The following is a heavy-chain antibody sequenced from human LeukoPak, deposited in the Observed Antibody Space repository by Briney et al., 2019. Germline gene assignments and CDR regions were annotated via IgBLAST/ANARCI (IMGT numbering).Heavy chain of an antibody. CDR2: INHSGST. CDR3: ARRRGKYSSGWAWGY. CDR1: GFTFSYYS. Sequence: GSLRLSCAASGFTFSYYSMNWVRQAPGKGLEWIGEINHSGSTNYNPSLKSRVTIPVDTSKNQFSLKLSSVTAADTAVYYCARRRGKYSSGWAWGYWGQGTLVTVSS. J-gene: IGHJ4*02. V-gene: IGHV4-34*01. D-gene: IGHD6-19*01.